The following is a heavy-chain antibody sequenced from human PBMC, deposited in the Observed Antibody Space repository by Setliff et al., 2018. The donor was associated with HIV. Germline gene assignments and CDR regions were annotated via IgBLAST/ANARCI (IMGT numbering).Heavy chain of an antibody. D-gene: IGHD3-10*01. CDR1: GSTFSTSA. CDR2: ISSNGNST. Sequence: PGGSLRLSCAASGSTFSTSAMHWVRQAPGKGLEYVSAISSNGNSTYYANSVKGRFTISRDNAKNTLYLQMGSLRGEDTAVYYCARAMNHYGSGTFEYYYYMDVWSQGIRVTVSS. V-gene: IGHV3-64*01. J-gene: IGHJ6*03. CDR3: ARAMNHYGSGTFEYYYYMDV.